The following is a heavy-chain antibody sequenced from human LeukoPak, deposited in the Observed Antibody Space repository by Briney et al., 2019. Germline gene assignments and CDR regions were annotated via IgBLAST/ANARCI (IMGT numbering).Heavy chain of an antibody. J-gene: IGHJ6*03. CDR1: GFTFSTYN. CDR3: ARDFRDTSLITYPYFMDV. CDR2: IVSTSSLM. Sequence: GGSLRLSCAASGFTFSTYNMNWVRQAPGKGLEWVSSIVSTSSLMSYSDSVKGRFTISRDNAKNSVYLQMNSLRAEDTAVYYCARDFRDTSLITYPYFMDVWGKGTTVTISS. D-gene: IGHD3-16*01. V-gene: IGHV3-21*01.